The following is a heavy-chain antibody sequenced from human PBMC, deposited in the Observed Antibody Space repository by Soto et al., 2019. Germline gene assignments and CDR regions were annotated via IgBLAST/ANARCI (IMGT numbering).Heavy chain of an antibody. V-gene: IGHV5-10-1*01. D-gene: IGHD5-12*01. CDR1: GYSFTSYW. CDR2: IDPTESYT. CDR3: ARVGYSGYEETYYYYGLDV. J-gene: IGHJ6*02. Sequence: PGESLKISCKGSGYSFTSYWISWVRQMPGKGLEWMGRIDPTESYTNYSPSFQGHVAISADNSISTAYLQWSSLKASDTAMYYCARVGYSGYEETYYYYGLDVWGQGTTVTVSS.